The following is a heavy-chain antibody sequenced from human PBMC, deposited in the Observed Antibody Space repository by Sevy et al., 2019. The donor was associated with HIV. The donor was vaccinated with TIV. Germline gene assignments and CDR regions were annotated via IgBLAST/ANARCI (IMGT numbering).Heavy chain of an antibody. CDR3: ARVAGYSSGWWGYYFDY. J-gene: IGHJ4*02. Sequence: SETLSLTCTVSDGSISSYYWSWIRQPAGKGLEWIGRIYTSGSTNYNPSLKSRVTMSVDTSKNQFSLKLSSVTAADTAVYYCARVAGYSSGWWGYYFDYWGQGTLVTVSS. CDR2: IYTSGST. CDR1: DGSISSYY. V-gene: IGHV4-4*07. D-gene: IGHD6-19*01.